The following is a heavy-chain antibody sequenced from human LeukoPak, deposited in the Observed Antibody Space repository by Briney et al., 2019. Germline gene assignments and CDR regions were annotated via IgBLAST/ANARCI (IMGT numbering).Heavy chain of an antibody. V-gene: IGHV3-21*01. CDR2: ISSSSSYI. CDR1: GFTFSSYS. Sequence: PGGSLRLSCAASGFTFSSYSMNWVRQAAGKGLEWVSSISSSSSYIYYADSVKGRFTISRDNAKNSLYLQMNSLRAEDTAVYYCASLSYYGSGSYHLDYWGQGTLVTVSS. CDR3: ASLSYYGSGSYHLDY. D-gene: IGHD3-10*01. J-gene: IGHJ4*02.